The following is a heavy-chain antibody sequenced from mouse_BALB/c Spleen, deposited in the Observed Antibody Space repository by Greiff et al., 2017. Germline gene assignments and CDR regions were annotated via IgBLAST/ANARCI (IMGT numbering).Heavy chain of an antibody. CDR3: ARDIYYGYWYFDV. Sequence: EVQLVESGPELVKPGASVKMSCKASGYTFTSYVMHWVKQKPGQGLEWIGYINPYNDGTKYNEKFKGKATLTSDKSSSTAYMELSSLTSEDSAVYYSARDIYYGYWYFDVWGAGTTVTVSS. D-gene: IGHD2-1*01. CDR2: INPYNDGT. V-gene: IGHV1-14*01. CDR1: GYTFTSYV. J-gene: IGHJ1*01.